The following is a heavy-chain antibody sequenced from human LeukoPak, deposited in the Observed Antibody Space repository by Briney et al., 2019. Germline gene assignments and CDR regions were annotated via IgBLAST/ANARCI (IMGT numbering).Heavy chain of an antibody. CDR1: GGSVSSNSYY. D-gene: IGHD3-9*01. Sequence: PSETLSLTCTVSGGSVSSNSYYWSWVRQPPEKGLEFIGYIHYSGSTNYNPSLKSRVTISVDTSKNQFSLKLSSVTAADTAVYYCARGSTLYYDILTGYYTPGPFDIWGQGTMFTVSS. CDR3: ARGSTLYYDILTGYYTPGPFDI. J-gene: IGHJ3*02. CDR2: IHYSGST. V-gene: IGHV4-61*01.